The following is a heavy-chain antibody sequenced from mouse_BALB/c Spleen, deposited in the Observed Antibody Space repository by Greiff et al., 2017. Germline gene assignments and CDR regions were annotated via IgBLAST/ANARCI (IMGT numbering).Heavy chain of an antibody. CDR1: GFTFSSYA. V-gene: IGHV5-9-4*01. CDR3: ARAGITTGWFAY. J-gene: IGHJ3*01. D-gene: IGHD1-1*01. CDR2: ISSGGSYT. Sequence: EVMLVESGGGLVKPGGSLKLSCAASGFTFSSYAMSWVRQSPEKRLEWVAEISSGGSYTYYPDTVTGRFTISRDNAKNTLYLEMSSLRSEDTAMYYCARAGITTGWFAYWGQGTLVTVSA.